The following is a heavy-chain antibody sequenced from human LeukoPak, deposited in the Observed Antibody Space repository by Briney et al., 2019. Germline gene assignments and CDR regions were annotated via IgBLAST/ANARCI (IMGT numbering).Heavy chain of an antibody. Sequence: PGGSLRLSCAASGFTFSSYWMSWVRQAPGKGLEWVANIKQDGSEKYYVDSVKGRFTISRDNAKNSLYLQMNSLRAEDTAVYYCATQGSSPLYYFDYWGQGTLVAVSS. D-gene: IGHD6-6*01. J-gene: IGHJ4*01. V-gene: IGHV3-7*05. CDR3: ATQGSSPLYYFDY. CDR2: IKQDGSEK. CDR1: GFTFSSYW.